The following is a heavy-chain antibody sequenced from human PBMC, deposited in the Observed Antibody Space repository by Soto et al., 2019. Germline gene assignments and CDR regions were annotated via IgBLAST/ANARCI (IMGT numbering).Heavy chain of an antibody. CDR3: ARDYWGSLDY. J-gene: IGHJ4*02. CDR2: FSHSGFP. CDR1: GASVSSGSFQ. Sequence: QVQLQESGPGLVKPLETLSLTCTVSGASVSSGSFQWSWIRQPPGKGVEWIGYFSHSGFPNNNPSLKSRRTISIDTSKSQYPLRLMSVSAADTAVYYCARDYWGSLDYWGQGVLVTVSA. V-gene: IGHV4-61*01. D-gene: IGHD7-27*01.